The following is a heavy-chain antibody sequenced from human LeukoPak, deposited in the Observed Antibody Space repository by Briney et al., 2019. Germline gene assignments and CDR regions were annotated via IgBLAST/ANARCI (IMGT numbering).Heavy chain of an antibody. Sequence: GGSLRLSCAASGFTFSSYSMNWVRQAPGKGLEWVSYISSSSSTIYYADSVKGRFTISRDNAKNSLYLQMNSLRAEDTAVCYCARADCSGGSCYSNDYWGQGTLVTVSS. D-gene: IGHD2-15*01. CDR1: GFTFSSYS. CDR2: ISSSSSTI. J-gene: IGHJ4*02. CDR3: ARADCSGGSCYSNDY. V-gene: IGHV3-48*01.